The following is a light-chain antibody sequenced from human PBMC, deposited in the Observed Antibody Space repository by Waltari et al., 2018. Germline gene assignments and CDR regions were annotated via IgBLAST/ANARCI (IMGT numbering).Light chain of an antibody. CDR2: DVY. Sequence: QSALTQPASVSGSPGQAIIISCTGTGSDVGGYDYVSWYQPSPGKAPRLIIYDVYNRPSGVSNRFSGSKSDNTASLTISGLQAEDESVYYCSSYTSSGVVFGGGTKLTVL. CDR3: SSYTSSGVV. J-gene: IGLJ2*01. V-gene: IGLV2-14*01. CDR1: GSDVGGYDY.